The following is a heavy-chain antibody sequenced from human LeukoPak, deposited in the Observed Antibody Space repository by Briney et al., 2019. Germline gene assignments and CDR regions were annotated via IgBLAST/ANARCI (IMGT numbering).Heavy chain of an antibody. D-gene: IGHD1-26*01. Sequence: SETLSLTCTVSGGSISNSFWSWIRQPPGKGLEWIAYIYYTGNTKYNPSLKSRVTISVDTSKNQFSLRLSSVTAADTAVYYCARDSGSSPTFDYWGQGTLVTVSS. V-gene: IGHV4-59*01. CDR3: ARDSGSSPTFDY. CDR2: IYYTGNT. CDR1: GGSISNSF. J-gene: IGHJ4*02.